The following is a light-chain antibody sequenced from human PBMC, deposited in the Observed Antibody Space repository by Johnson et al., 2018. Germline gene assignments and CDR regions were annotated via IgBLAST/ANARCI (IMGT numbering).Light chain of an antibody. V-gene: IGLV1-51*02. Sequence: QSVLTQPPSVSAAPGQKVTISCSGSSSNIGNNYVSWYQQLPGTAPKLLIYENNKRPSGIPDRFSGSKSGTSATLGITGLQTGDEADYYGGTWDSSLSAGNVFGTGTKVTGL. CDR1: SSNIGNNY. J-gene: IGLJ1*01. CDR2: ENN. CDR3: GTWDSSLSAGNV.